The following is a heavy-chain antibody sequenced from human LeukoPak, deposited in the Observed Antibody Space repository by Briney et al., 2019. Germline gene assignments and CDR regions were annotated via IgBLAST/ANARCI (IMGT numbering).Heavy chain of an antibody. CDR3: ATDCSGDRCYSL. CDR2: ISGDGGST. D-gene: IGHD2-15*01. CDR1: GFTFSSYS. Sequence: GGSLRLSCAASGFTFSSYSMNWVRQAPGKGLEWVSFISGDGGSTYYADSVKGRFTISRDNSRNSLYLQMNSLRPGDTALYYCATDCSGDRCYSLWGQGTLVTVSS. V-gene: IGHV3-43*02. J-gene: IGHJ4*02.